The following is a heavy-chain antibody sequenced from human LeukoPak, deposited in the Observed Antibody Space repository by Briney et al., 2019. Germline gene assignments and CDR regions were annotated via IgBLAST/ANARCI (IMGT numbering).Heavy chain of an antibody. D-gene: IGHD6-19*01. CDR2: ISTYNGNT. V-gene: IGHV1-18*01. CDR3: ARDYSSGWPNFDY. Sequence: ASVTVSCTASGYTFTSYGISWVRQAPGQGLEWMGWISTYNGNTNYAQKVQGRVTMTTDTSTSTAYMELRSLRSDDTAVYYCARDYSSGWPNFDYWGQGTLVTVSS. CDR1: GYTFTSYG. J-gene: IGHJ4*02.